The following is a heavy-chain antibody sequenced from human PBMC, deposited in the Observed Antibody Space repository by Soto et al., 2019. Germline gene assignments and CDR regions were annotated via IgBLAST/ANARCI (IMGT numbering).Heavy chain of an antibody. V-gene: IGHV4-34*01. CDR1: GGSFSGYY. J-gene: IGHJ5*02. CDR2: INHSGST. Sequence: SETLSLTCAVYGGSFSGYYWSWIRQPPGKGLEWIGEINHSGSTNYNPSLKSRVTISVDTSKNQFSLKLSSVTAADTAVYYCARNLYSSGWDNWFDPWGQGTLVTVSS. CDR3: ARNLYSSGWDNWFDP. D-gene: IGHD6-19*01.